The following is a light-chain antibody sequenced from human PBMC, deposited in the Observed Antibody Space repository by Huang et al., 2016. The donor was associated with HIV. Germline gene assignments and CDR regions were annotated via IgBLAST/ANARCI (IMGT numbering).Light chain of an antibody. CDR2: GAS. V-gene: IGKV4-1*01. Sequence: DIVMTQSPDSLAGSLGERATIYCKSSQFILSRSDNKNYLVWYQQKPGQPPKLLISGASTRESGGPDRFSGSGAGTDFTRTSSSLQAEDVAVYYCHQTYAAPLTCGGGTKEGIK. J-gene: IGKJ4*01. CDR1: QFILSRSDNKNY. CDR3: HQTYAAPLT.